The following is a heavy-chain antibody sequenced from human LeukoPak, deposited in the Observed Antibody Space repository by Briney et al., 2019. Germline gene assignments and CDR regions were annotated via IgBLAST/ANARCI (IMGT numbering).Heavy chain of an antibody. Sequence: GGSLRLSCAASGFAFSDYYMSWIRQAPGKGLKWVSDITSSGSTIYYADSVKGRFTISRDNAKNSLFLQMNSLRAEDTAMYYCARDEAYYFDYWGQGTLVTVSS. CDR1: GFAFSDYY. V-gene: IGHV3-11*04. CDR2: ITSSGSTI. J-gene: IGHJ4*02. CDR3: ARDEAYYFDY. D-gene: IGHD2-21*01.